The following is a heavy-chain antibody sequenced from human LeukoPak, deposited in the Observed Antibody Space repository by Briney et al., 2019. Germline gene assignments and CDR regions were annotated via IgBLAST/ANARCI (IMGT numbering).Heavy chain of an antibody. CDR2: TYPLNSDT. CDR1: GSTFTNYW. CDR3: ARHLDGYNPFDY. Sequence: GESLQISCQGSGSTFTNYWIAWVRQLPGKGLECMGITYPLNSDTRYSPSFQGQVTISADKSVSTAYLQWSSLKASDTAIYYCARHLDGYNPFDYWGQGTLVTVSS. D-gene: IGHD5-24*01. J-gene: IGHJ4*02. V-gene: IGHV5-51*01.